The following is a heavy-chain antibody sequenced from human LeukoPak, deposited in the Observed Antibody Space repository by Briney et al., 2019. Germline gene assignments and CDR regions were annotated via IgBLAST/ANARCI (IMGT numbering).Heavy chain of an antibody. CDR1: GGSISSHY. CDR3: ATIKRGSIFGYFDF. V-gene: IGHV4-59*11. CDR2: LFDSVNT. D-gene: IGHD5-18*01. Sequence: SETLSLTCTVSGGSISSHYWSWIRQPPGKGLEWIAYLFDSVNTKDNPSLQSRLTLSADTSKNQFSLRLSSVTAADTAVYYCATIKRGSIFGYFDFWGQGIKVTASS. J-gene: IGHJ4*02.